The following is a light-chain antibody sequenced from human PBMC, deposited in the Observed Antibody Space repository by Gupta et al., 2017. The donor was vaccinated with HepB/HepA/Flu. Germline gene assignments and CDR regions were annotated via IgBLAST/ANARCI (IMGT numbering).Light chain of an antibody. CDR1: RSDGGAYNY. CDR2: DVS. V-gene: IGLV2-14*03. J-gene: IGLJ2*01. Sequence: QSALTQPASVSGSPRQSSTISCTGTRSDGGAYNYVSCYQHHPDTAPKRIIFDVSNRPSGVSNRGAGSESGTNDSPTLSVLEAEDEADDDYNSYTSSSTVIFGGGTKLTVL. CDR3: NSYTSSSTVI.